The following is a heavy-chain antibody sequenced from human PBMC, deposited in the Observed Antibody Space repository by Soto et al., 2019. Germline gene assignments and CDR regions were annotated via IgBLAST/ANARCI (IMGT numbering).Heavy chain of an antibody. CDR2: INHSGST. D-gene: IGHD3-10*01. CDR3: ARGVDYYGSGSYYFYYGMDV. V-gene: IGHV4-34*01. J-gene: IGHJ6*02. CDR1: GGSFSGYY. Sequence: PSKTLSLTYADGGGSFSGYYWSWIRQPPGKGLEWIGEINHSGSTNYNPSLKSRVTISVDTSKNQFSLKLSSVTAADTAVYYCARGVDYYGSGSYYFYYGMDVWGQGTTVTVSS.